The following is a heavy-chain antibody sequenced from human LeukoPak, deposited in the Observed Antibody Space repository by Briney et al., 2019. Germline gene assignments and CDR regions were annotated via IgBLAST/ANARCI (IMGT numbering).Heavy chain of an antibody. CDR3: ANYGGWVGGSGSNHAFDI. J-gene: IGHJ3*02. CDR2: TSGSNGNT. V-gene: IGHV1-18*01. D-gene: IGHD3-10*01. Sequence: EASVKVSCKASGYTFTNYGISWVRQAPGQGLEWMGWTSGSNGNTNYVQNFQVRATMTTDRSTSTVYMELSSLRSEDTAVYYCANYGGWVGGSGSNHAFDIWGQGTMVTVSS. CDR1: GYTFTNYG.